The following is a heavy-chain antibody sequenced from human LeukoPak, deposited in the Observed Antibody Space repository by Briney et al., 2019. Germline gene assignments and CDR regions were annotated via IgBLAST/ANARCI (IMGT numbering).Heavy chain of an antibody. J-gene: IGHJ3*02. CDR1: GGSISNSNR. CDR3: ARVWTTVVIPHAFDI. D-gene: IGHD4-23*01. CDR2: IYHSGST. Sequence: SGTLSLTCDVSGGSISNSNRWSWVRQPPGMGLEWIGEIYHSGSTIYNPSLKSRVTISVDKSKNHFSLKLTSLTAADTAVYYCARVWTTVVIPHAFDIWGQGTMVTVSP. V-gene: IGHV4-4*02.